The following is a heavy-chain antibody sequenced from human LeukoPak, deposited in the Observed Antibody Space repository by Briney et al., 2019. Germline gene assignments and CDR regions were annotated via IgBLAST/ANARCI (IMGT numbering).Heavy chain of an antibody. D-gene: IGHD3-22*01. CDR3: AKPYYYDSSGYYVFDY. V-gene: IGHV3-23*01. CDR1: GFTFSSYG. CDR2: ISGSGGST. J-gene: IGHJ4*02. Sequence: GGSLRLSCAASGFTFSSYGMSWVRQAPGKGLEWVSAISGSGGSTYYADSVKGRFTISRDNSKNTLYLQMNSLRAEDTAVYYCAKPYYYDSSGYYVFDYWGQGTLVTVSS.